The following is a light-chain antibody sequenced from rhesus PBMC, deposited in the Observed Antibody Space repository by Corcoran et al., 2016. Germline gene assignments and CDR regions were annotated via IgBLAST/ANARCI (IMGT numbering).Light chain of an antibody. Sequence: QSVLTQPPSASGAPGQTVTISCSGGSSNIGSNDVYCYRQLPGTAHTLLIYYGDQRPAGVPDRISGSTSGTSASLTISGLRSEDEADYYCESCDSSLYGHIFGGGTRLTVI. CDR3: ESCDSSLYGHI. V-gene: IGLV1S4*01. J-gene: IGLJ1*01. CDR1: SSNIGSND. CDR2: YGD.